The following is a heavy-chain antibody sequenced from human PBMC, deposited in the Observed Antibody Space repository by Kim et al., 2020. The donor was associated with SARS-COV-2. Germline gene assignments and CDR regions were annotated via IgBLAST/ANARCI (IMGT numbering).Heavy chain of an antibody. CDR1: GFTFNNYW. Sequence: GGSLRLFCVASGFTFNNYWMTLVRQAPGKGLEWVGNINQDGSDKSYMAFVKCRFTISRDNAKNSMYLQMDSLLADDTAAYFCWRLQLELSDLRPAATDY. J-gene: IGHJ4*01. CDR3: WRLQLELSDLRPAATDY. V-gene: IGHV3-7*01. D-gene: IGHD1-1*01. CDR2: INQDGSDK.